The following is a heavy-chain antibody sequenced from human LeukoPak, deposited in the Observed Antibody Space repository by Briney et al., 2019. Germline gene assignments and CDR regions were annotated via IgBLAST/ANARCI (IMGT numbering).Heavy chain of an antibody. CDR3: ARGGNYDFWSGYLDAFDI. V-gene: IGHV4-59*01. J-gene: IGHJ3*02. D-gene: IGHD3-3*01. CDR2: IYYSGST. CDR1: GGSISSYY. Sequence: SETLSLTCTVSGGSISSYYWSWIRQPPGKGLEWIGYIYYSGSTNYNPSLKSRVTISVDTSKNQFSLKLISVTAADTAVYYCARGGNYDFWSGYLDAFDIWGQGTMVTVSS.